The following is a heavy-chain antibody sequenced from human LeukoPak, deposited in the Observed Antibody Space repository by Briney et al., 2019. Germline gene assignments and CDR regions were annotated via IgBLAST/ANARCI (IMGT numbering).Heavy chain of an antibody. J-gene: IGHJ4*02. CDR1: GFTFSNAW. Sequence: GGSLRLSCAASGFTFSNAWMSWVRQAPGKGLEWVGRIKSKTDGGTTDYAAPVKGRFTISRDDSKNTLYLQMNSLKTEDTAVYYCTTDLAYYGSSGHPPGDWGQGTLVTVSS. CDR2: IKSKTDGGTT. V-gene: IGHV3-15*01. CDR3: TTDLAYYGSSGHPPGD. D-gene: IGHD3-22*01.